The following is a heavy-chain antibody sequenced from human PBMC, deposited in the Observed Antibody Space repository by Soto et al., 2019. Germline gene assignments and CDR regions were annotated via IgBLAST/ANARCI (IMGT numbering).Heavy chain of an antibody. J-gene: IGHJ4*02. CDR1: GFTFSSYA. CDR2: ISGSGVST. CDR3: AKGAWYYDILTGSVYFDY. D-gene: IGHD3-9*01. V-gene: IGHV3-23*01. Sequence: EVQLLESGGGLVQPGGSLRLSCAASGFTFSSYAMSWVRQAPGKGLEWISGISGSGVSTYYADSVKGRFTISRDNSKNTIYLQMNSLRAEDTAVYYCAKGAWYYDILTGSVYFDYWGQGTLVTVSS.